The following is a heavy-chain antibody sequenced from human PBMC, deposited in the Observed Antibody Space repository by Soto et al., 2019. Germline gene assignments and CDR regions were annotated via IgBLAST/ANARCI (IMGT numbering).Heavy chain of an antibody. J-gene: IGHJ3*02. CDR2: INPSGGST. CDR1: GYTFTSYY. Sequence: QVQLVQSGAEVKKPGASVKVSCKASGYTFTSYYIHWVRQAPGQGLEWMGIINPSGGSTSYAQEFQGRVTMTSDTSASTVHIELSSLRSEDTAVYYCARRYSIGDDAFDIWGQGTMVTVSS. V-gene: IGHV1-46*01. D-gene: IGHD6-19*01. CDR3: ARRYSIGDDAFDI.